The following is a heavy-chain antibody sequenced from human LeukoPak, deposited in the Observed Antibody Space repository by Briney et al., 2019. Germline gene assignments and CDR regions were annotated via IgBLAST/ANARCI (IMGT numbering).Heavy chain of an antibody. Sequence: SETLSLTCTVSGGSISSSSYYWGWIRQPPGKGLEWIGSIYYSGSTYYNPSLKSRVTISVDTSKNQFSLKLSSVTAADTAVYYCARDPHDSSGYYRGYYFDYWGQGTLVTVSS. J-gene: IGHJ4*02. V-gene: IGHV4-39*07. D-gene: IGHD3-22*01. CDR2: IYYSGST. CDR3: ARDPHDSSGYYRGYYFDY. CDR1: GGSISSSSYY.